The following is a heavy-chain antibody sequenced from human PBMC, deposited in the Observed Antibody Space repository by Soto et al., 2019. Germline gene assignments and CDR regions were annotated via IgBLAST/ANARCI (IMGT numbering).Heavy chain of an antibody. CDR3: ARWSYLDY. CDR2: ISGSDGKT. D-gene: IGHD3-3*01. J-gene: IGHJ4*02. CDR1: GFSFSSYA. V-gene: IGHV3-23*01. Sequence: LRLSCAASGFSFSSYAMSWVRQAPGKGLEWVSTISGSDGKTFYADSVKGRFSISRDTSKNTLYLQMNSLRADDTAVYYCARWSYLDYWGQGTRVTVSS.